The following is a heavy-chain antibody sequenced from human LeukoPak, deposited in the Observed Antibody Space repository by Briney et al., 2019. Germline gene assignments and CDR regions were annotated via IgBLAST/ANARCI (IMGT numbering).Heavy chain of an antibody. Sequence: GGSLRLSCAASGFTFSSYSMNWVRQAPGKGLEWVSSISSSCSYIYYADSVKGRFTISRDNAKNSLYLQMNSLRAEDTAVYYCARSGRPDYDFWSGYYADYWGQGTLVTVSS. J-gene: IGHJ4*02. CDR2: ISSSCSYI. CDR3: ARSGRPDYDFWSGYYADY. V-gene: IGHV3-21*01. D-gene: IGHD3-3*01. CDR1: GFTFSSYS.